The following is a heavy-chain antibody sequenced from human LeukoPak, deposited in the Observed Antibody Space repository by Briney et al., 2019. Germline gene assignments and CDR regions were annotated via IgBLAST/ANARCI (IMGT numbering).Heavy chain of an antibody. CDR3: ARPASGDYTYYYYMDV. D-gene: IGHD4-17*01. J-gene: IGHJ6*03. CDR2: INHNSGGT. Sequence: ASVKVSCKASGYTFTGYYMHWVRQAPGKGLEWMGWINHNSGGTNYAQKFQGRVTMTRDTSISTAYMELSRLRSDDTAVYYCARPASGDYTYYYYMDVWGKGTTVTVSS. V-gene: IGHV1-2*02. CDR1: GYTFTGYY.